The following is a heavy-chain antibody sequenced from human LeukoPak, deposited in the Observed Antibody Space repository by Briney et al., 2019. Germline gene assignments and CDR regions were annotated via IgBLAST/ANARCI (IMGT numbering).Heavy chain of an antibody. CDR3: ANQAAYYGSGSSSH. CDR2: IGDSGAGT. D-gene: IGHD3-10*01. CDR1: GFTVSSNY. V-gene: IGHV3-53*01. Sequence: PGGSLRLSCAASGFTVSSNYMSWVRQAPGKGLEWVSIIGDSGAGTYYADSVKGRFTISRDNSKNTLYLQMNSLRAEDTAVYYCANQAAYYGSGSSSHWGQGTLVTVSS. J-gene: IGHJ4*02.